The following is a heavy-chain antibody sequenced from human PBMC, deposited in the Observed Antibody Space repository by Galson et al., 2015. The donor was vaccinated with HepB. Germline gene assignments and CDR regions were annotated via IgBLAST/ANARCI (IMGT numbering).Heavy chain of an antibody. Sequence: SLRLSCAASGFTFSSFWMSWVRQAPGKGLEWVANIKHDGSEKYYVDSVKGRFTISRDNAKKSLYLQMNSLRAEDTAVYYCARVRNDFWSGYPPDYRGQGTLVTVSS. D-gene: IGHD3-3*01. CDR1: GFTFSSFW. CDR2: IKHDGSEK. CDR3: ARVRNDFWSGYPPDY. J-gene: IGHJ4*02. V-gene: IGHV3-7*04.